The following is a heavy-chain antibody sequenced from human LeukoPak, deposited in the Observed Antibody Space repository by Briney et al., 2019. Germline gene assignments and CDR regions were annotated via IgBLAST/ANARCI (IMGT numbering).Heavy chain of an antibody. CDR2: IYYSGST. V-gene: IGHV4-39*07. Sequence: PSETLSLTCTVSGGSISSNTYYWGWIRQPPGKGLEWIGSIYYSGSTYYNPSLKSRVTISVDTSKNQFSLKLSSVTAADTAVYYCARDYQGGYGDKTVDYWGEGNLVTVSS. J-gene: IGHJ4*02. CDR3: ARDYQGGYGDKTVDY. CDR1: GGSISSNTYY. D-gene: IGHD5-18*01.